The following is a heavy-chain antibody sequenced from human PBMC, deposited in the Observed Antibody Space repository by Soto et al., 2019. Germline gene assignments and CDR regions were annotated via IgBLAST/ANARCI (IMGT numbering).Heavy chain of an antibody. CDR1: GFTFSSYA. CDR3: PKPGYPMISFGGVIVQNDAFDI. V-gene: IGHV3-23*01. CDR2: ISGSGGST. J-gene: IGHJ3*02. Sequence: EVQLLESGGGLVQPGGSLRLSCAASGFTFSSYAMSWVRQAPGKGLEWVSAISGSGGSTYYADSVKGRFTISRDNSKNTLYLQMNRLRAEETAVYYCPKPGYPMISFGGVIVQNDAFDIWGQGTMVTVSS. D-gene: IGHD3-16*02.